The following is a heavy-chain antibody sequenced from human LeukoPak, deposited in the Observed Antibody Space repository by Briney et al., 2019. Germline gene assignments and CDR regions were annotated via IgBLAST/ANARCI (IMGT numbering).Heavy chain of an antibody. CDR3: ARTQSYGSGSYYNVFPYYYYGMDV. CDR1: GGTFSSYA. D-gene: IGHD3-10*01. Sequence: SVKVSCKASGGTFSSYAISWVRQAPGQGLEWMGGIIHIFGTANYAQKFQGRVTITADESTSTAYMELSSLRSEDTAVYYCARTQSYGSGSYYNVFPYYYYGMDVWGQGTTVTDSS. J-gene: IGHJ6*02. V-gene: IGHV1-69*13. CDR2: IIHIFGTA.